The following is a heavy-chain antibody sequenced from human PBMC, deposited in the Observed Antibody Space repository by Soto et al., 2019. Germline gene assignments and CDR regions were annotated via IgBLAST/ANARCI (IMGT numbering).Heavy chain of an antibody. D-gene: IGHD3-9*01. V-gene: IGHV3-23*01. CDR3: AKDLIGYYDILTGSRN. Sequence: GGSLRLSCAASGFTFSSYAMSWVRQAPGKGLEWVSAISGSGGSTYYADSVKGRFTISRDNSKNTLYLQMNSLRAEDTAVYYCAKDLIGYYDILTGSRNWGQGTLVTVPS. CDR2: ISGSGGST. CDR1: GFTFSSYA. J-gene: IGHJ4*02.